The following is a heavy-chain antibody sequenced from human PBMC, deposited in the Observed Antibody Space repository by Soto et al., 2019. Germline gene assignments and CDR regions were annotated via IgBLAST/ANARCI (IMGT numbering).Heavy chain of an antibody. Sequence: GESLKISCKTSGFSFTTYWIGWVRQMPGEGLEWMGIIYPGDSDTRYSPSFQGQVTISADRSISTAYLQWSSLKASDTAMYYCARSGRSAQRYSEYWGQESLVNVSS. CDR3: ARSGRSAQRYSEY. D-gene: IGHD3-3*01. CDR2: IYPGDSDT. V-gene: IGHV5-51*01. CDR1: GFSFTTYW. J-gene: IGHJ4*02.